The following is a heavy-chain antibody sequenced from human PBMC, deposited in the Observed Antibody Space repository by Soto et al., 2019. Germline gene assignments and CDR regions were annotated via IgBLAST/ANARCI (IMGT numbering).Heavy chain of an antibody. CDR3: AAGARWSGYSGDA. J-gene: IGHJ6*02. D-gene: IGHD3-3*01. CDR2: IVVGSGNT. V-gene: IGHV1-58*01. CDR1: VFTFTSSA. Sequence: SVKVSCKASVFTFTSSAVQWVRQARGQRLEWIGWIVVGSGNTNYAQKFQERVTITRDMSTSTAYMELSSLRSEDTAVYYCAAGARWSGYSGDAWGQGTTVTVSS.